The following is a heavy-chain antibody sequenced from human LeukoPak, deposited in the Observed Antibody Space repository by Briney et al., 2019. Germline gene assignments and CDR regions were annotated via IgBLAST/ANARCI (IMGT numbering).Heavy chain of an antibody. D-gene: IGHD3-22*01. Sequence: ASVKVSCKASGGTFSSYAISWVRQAPGQGLEWMGRIIPLLGIANYAQKFQGRVTITADKSTSTAYMELSSLRSEDTAVYYCARGLFPYYYDSSGYIFDYWGQGTLVTVSS. CDR2: IIPLLGIA. CDR3: ARGLFPYYYDSSGYIFDY. CDR1: GGTFSSYA. J-gene: IGHJ4*02. V-gene: IGHV1-69*04.